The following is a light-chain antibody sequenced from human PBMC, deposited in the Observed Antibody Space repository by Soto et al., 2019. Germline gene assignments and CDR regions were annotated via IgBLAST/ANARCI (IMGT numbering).Light chain of an antibody. V-gene: IGKV3-20*01. CDR1: QSVTRNF. J-gene: IGKJ3*01. CDR3: HEHGSS. Sequence: EVVLTQSPDTLSLSPGESATLSCRASQSVTRNFLAWYQQRPGQAPRLLIYGASIRATGIPDRFSGRGSGTDFTLTIMRLEPEDFAINYCHEHGSSFGPGTKVDVK. CDR2: GAS.